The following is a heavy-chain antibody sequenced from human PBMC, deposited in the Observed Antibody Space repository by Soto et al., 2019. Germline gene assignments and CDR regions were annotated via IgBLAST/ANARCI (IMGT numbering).Heavy chain of an antibody. CDR1: GGSISSSGYF. Sequence: QLQLQESGPGLVKPSETLSLTCTVSGGSISSSGYFWGWILQSPEKVLAWIGTVRCSGHAYYHPSLKSRVTKSLDTATNQFSLKLSSVTAADKAVYYGARHDDSRIFINGFDIWGQGTVVTVP. V-gene: IGHV4-39*01. CDR2: VRCSGHA. J-gene: IGHJ3*02. D-gene: IGHD3-22*01. CDR3: ARHDDSRIFINGFDI.